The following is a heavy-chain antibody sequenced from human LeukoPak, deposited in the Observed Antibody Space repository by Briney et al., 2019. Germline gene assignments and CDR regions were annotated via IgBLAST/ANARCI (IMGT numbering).Heavy chain of an antibody. D-gene: IGHD5-24*01. V-gene: IGHV4-39*01. CDR1: GGSVSSTAYY. CDR2: AYVNGHT. J-gene: IGHJ3*02. CDR3: ARLGGYNLSRNAFDI. Sequence: PSETLSLTCTVSGGSVSSTAYYWGWIRQTPGKGLEWIGNAYVNGHTYYNPSLKSRVTIVVDTSKNEFSLKLNSVTAADTAVYYCARLGGYNLSRNAFDIWGRGTLVTVSS.